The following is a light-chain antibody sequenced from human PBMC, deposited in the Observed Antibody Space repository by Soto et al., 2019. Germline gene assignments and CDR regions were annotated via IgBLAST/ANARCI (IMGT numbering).Light chain of an antibody. J-gene: IGLJ2*01. Sequence: QSALTQPPSAPGSPGQSVTLSCTGTSSDVGGYNYVSWYQQHPGKAPKLMIYEVSKRPSGVPDRFSGSKSGNTASLTVSGLQAEDEADYYCSSYAGSNNLVFGGGTKVTVL. CDR3: SSYAGSNNLV. CDR1: SSDVGGYNY. CDR2: EVS. V-gene: IGLV2-8*01.